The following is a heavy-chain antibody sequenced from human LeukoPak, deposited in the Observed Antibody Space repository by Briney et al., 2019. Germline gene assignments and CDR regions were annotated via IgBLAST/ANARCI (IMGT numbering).Heavy chain of an antibody. Sequence: SETLSLTCTVSGGSISSYYWSWIRQPPGKGLEWIGYIYYTGSTNYNPSLKSRVTISIDTSKTQFSLELSSVTAADAAVYYCARGCYYYDSSGSYSYFDYWGQGTLVTVSS. V-gene: IGHV4-59*01. J-gene: IGHJ4*02. CDR2: IYYTGST. CDR3: ARGCYYYDSSGSYSYFDY. CDR1: GGSISSYY. D-gene: IGHD3-22*01.